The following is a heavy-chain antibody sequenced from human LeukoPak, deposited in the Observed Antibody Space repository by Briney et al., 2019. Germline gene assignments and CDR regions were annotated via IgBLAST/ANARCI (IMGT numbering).Heavy chain of an antibody. Sequence: ASVKVSCKASGYTFTSYGISWVRQAPGQGLEWIGWISAYNGNTNYAQKLQGRVTMTTDTSTSTAYMELRSLRSDDTAVYYCARVTFDTMIVVVITTSFYGMDVWGQGTTVTVSS. CDR3: ARVTFDTMIVVVITTSFYGMDV. J-gene: IGHJ6*02. CDR2: ISAYNGNT. CDR1: GYTFTSYG. V-gene: IGHV1-18*01. D-gene: IGHD3-22*01.